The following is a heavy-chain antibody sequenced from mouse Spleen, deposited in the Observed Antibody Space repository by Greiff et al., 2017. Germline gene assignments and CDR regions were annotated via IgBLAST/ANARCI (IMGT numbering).Heavy chain of an antibody. D-gene: IGHD1-1*01. Sequence: QVQLPQSGAELAKPGASVKMSCKASGYTFTSYWMHWVKQRPGPGLEWIGYINPSTGYPEYNQKFKDKATLTADKSSSTAYMQLSSLTSEDSAVYYCARAYFYYGSSPFAYWGQGTLVTVSA. CDR1: GYTFTSYW. CDR2: INPSTGYP. CDR3: ARAYFYYGSSPFAY. J-gene: IGHJ3*01. V-gene: IGHV1-7*01.